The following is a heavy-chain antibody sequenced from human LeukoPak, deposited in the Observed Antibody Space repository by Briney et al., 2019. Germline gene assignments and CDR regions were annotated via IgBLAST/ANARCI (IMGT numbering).Heavy chain of an antibody. Sequence: SXXXXXXXSXXWGRQAPGXXXXXXXSISSSSSYIXXADSVKGRLTISRDXXKNSLYMQMNRLRGEDTAGYDCXXXXXXXXAGTYYFDYWGQGTLVTVSS. CDR3: XXXXXXXXAGTYYFDY. D-gene: IGHD6-13*01. J-gene: IGHJ4*02. CDR2: ISSSSSYI. V-gene: IGHV3-21*03. CDR1: XXXXXXXS.